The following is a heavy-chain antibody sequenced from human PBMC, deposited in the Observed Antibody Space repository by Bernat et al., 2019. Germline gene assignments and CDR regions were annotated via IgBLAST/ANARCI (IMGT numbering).Heavy chain of an antibody. V-gene: IGHV4-39*01. J-gene: IGHJ4*02. CDR1: GDSISTSDYY. D-gene: IGHD1-14*01. CDR3: ATHHHNPTYDY. Sequence: QVQLQESGPGLVKPSETLSLTCTVSGDSISTSDYYWGWIRQPPGKGLEWIGSIFYSGSTYYNPSLKSRVTISADTSKNQLSLKLTSVTAADTAVYFCATHHHNPTYDYWGQGILVTVSS. CDR2: IFYSGST.